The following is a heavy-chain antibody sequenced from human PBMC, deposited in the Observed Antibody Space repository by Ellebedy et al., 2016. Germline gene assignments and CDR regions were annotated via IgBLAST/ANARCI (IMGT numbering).Heavy chain of an antibody. J-gene: IGHJ4*02. CDR3: ARDPPASTTRTWA. Sequence: GGSLRLXCAATGVDVGSNYMRWVRQAPGKGLEWVSLIYSGGQTNYADSVKGRFTISRDSSTNTLYLQMNSLRVEDSAVYYCARDPPASTTRTWAWGQGTLVTVSS. D-gene: IGHD1-14*01. CDR1: GVDVGSNY. V-gene: IGHV3-66*01. CDR2: IYSGGQT.